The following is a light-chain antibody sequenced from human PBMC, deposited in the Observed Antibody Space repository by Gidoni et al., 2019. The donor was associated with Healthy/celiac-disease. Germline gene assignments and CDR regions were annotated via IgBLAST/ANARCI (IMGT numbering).Light chain of an antibody. J-gene: IGLJ2*01. CDR2: EVR. V-gene: IGLV2-14*01. Sequence: QSALTQPASVSASPGQSITLSCTGTSSDVGGYNYVSWYQQHPGKAPKRMIYEVRNRPSGVSNRFSGSKSGNTASLTISGLQAEDEADYYCSSYTSSSTRVFGGGTKLTVL. CDR1: SSDVGGYNY. CDR3: SSYTSSSTRV.